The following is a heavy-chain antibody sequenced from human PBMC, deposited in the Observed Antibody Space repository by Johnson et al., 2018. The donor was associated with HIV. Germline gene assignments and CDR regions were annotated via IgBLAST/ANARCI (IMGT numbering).Heavy chain of an antibody. D-gene: IGHD3-3*02. Sequence: VQLVESGGGLVQPGRSLRLSCAASGFDFSGYALHWVRQAPGKGLEWVANINVDGSEKFYVDSVKGRFTISRDNVNNSVFLLLNSLRVEDTAVYFCARAHLIFPKNAFDIWGQGTMVTVSS. J-gene: IGHJ3*02. V-gene: IGHV3-7*01. CDR1: GFDFSGYA. CDR2: INVDGSEK. CDR3: ARAHLIFPKNAFDI.